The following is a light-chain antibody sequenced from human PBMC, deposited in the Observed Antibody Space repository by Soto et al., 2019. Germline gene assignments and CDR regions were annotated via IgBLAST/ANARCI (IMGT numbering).Light chain of an antibody. J-gene: IGKJ4*01. V-gene: IGKV3-20*01. CDR2: GAS. Sequence: EVVFTPSPGTLSLSPGERATLAFRASKSVSNYVAWYQQKSGQPPRLLIYGASSRASGIPDRFSGSGSGTDFTLTISRVEPEDFALYYCQQYDNWPLTFGGGTKVDIK. CDR3: QQYDNWPLT. CDR1: KSVSNY.